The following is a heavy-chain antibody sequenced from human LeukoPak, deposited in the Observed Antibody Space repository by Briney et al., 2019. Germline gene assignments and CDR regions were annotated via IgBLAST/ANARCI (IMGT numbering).Heavy chain of an antibody. D-gene: IGHD2-21*01. V-gene: IGHV3-23*01. Sequence: GGSLRLSCAASGFTFSNYWMTWVRQAPGKGLEWVSQISGTGGATWYAGFARDRFTISRDNSKKTLYLQMSGLRVEDTAMYYCVKDPRDTYGTNWFVSWGQGTLLIVSS. J-gene: IGHJ5*01. CDR3: VKDPRDTYGTNWFVS. CDR1: GFTFSNYW. CDR2: ISGTGGAT.